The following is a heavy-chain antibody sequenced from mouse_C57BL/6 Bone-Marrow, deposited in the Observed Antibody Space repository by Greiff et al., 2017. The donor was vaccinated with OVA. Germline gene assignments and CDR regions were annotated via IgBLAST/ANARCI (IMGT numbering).Heavy chain of an antibody. J-gene: IGHJ3*01. Sequence: VQLQQSGAELVRPGTSVKVSCKASGYAFTNYLIEWVKQRPGQGLEWIGVINPGSGGTNYNEKFKGKATLTADTSSSTAYMQRSSLTSEDSAVYFCARWNPYYYGSRGFAYWGQGTLVTVSA. CDR2: INPGSGGT. CDR3: ARWNPYYYGSRGFAY. V-gene: IGHV1-54*01. D-gene: IGHD1-1*01. CDR1: GYAFTNYL.